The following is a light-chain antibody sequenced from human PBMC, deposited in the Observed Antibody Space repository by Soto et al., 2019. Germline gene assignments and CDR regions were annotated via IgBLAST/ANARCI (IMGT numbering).Light chain of an antibody. J-gene: IGKJ1*01. CDR1: RSVASNY. CDR2: GIS. CDR3: QQYNDWPLT. Sequence: EVVMTQSPATLSVSPGERATLSCRASRSVASNYLAWYQQKPGQAHRLLMYGISSRATGVPDRLSGSGSGTDFTLTISGLEPEDFAVYYCQQYNDWPLTFGQGTKVDIX. V-gene: IGKV3-20*01.